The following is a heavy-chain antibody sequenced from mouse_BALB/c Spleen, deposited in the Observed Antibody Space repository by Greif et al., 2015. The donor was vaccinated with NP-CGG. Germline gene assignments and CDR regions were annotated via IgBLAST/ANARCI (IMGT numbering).Heavy chain of an antibody. J-gene: IGHJ3*01. V-gene: IGHV1S81*02. CDR1: GNTFTSYY. CDR2: INPSNGGT. D-gene: IGHD2-3*01. Sequence: VQLQQSGAELVKPGASVKLSCKASGNTFTSYYMYWVKQRPGQGLEWIGEINPSNGGTNFNEKFKSKATLTVDKSSSTAYMQLSSLTSEDSAVYYCTRGGYYFWFAYWGQGALVTVSA. CDR3: TRGGYYFWFAY.